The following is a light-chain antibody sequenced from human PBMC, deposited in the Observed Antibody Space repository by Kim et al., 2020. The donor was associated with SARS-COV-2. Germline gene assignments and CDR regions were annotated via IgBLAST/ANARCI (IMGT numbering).Light chain of an antibody. CDR3: NSRDSSGYHLV. J-gene: IGLJ2*01. CDR2: GKN. CDR1: RLRGDY. V-gene: IGLV3-19*01. Sequence: AFGQKGKITCQGERLRGDYAGWHQQKPGQAPILVIYGKNNRPSGIPDRFSGSSSGNTASLTITGAQAEDEADYYCNSRDSSGYHLVFGGGTKLTVL.